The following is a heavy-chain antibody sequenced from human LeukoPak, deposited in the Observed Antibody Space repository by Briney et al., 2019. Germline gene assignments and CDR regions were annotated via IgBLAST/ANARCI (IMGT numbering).Heavy chain of an antibody. CDR3: ARDGLNYDIGNY. J-gene: IGHJ4*02. CDR2: IWYDGSNK. V-gene: IGHV3-33*01. Sequence: PGGSLRLSCAASGFTFSSYGMHWVRQAPGKGLEWVAVIWYDGSNKYYADSVKGRFTISRDNSKNTLYLQMNSLRAEDTAVYYCARDGLNYDIGNYWGQGTLVTVSS. D-gene: IGHD3-9*01. CDR1: GFTFSSYG.